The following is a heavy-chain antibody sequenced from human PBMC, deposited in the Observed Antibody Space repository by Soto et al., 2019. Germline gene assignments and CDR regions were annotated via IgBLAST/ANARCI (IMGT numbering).Heavy chain of an antibody. CDR3: ARDTRIAAAAEYYQH. D-gene: IGHD6-13*01. CDR2: ISAYNGNT. CDR1: GYTFTSYG. Sequence: ASVKVSCKASGYTFTSYGISWVRQAPGQGLEWMGWISAYNGNTNYAQKLQGRVTMTTDTSTSTAYMELRSLRSDDTAVYYCARDTRIAAAAEYYQHWGQGTLVTVSS. V-gene: IGHV1-18*01. J-gene: IGHJ1*01.